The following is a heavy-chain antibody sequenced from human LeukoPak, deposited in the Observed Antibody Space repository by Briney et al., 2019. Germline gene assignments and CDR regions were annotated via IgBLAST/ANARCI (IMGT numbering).Heavy chain of an antibody. CDR3: GTRYYGSGADY. J-gene: IGHJ4*02. Sequence: XVKVSCKASGGTFSSYAISWVRQAPGQGVEGMGGIIPIFGTANYAQKFQGRVTITTDESTSTAYMELSSLRSEDTAVYYCGTRYYGSGADYWGQGTLVTVSS. CDR2: IIPIFGTA. D-gene: IGHD3-10*01. CDR1: GGTFSSYA. V-gene: IGHV1-69*05.